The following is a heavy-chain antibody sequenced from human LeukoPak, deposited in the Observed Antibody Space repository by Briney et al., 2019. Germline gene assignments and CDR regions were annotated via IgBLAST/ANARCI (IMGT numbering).Heavy chain of an antibody. CDR1: GFSLGDHA. D-gene: IGHD3-9*01. Sequence: PGRSLRLSCTGSGFSLGDHAMSWVRQAPGKGLEWVGFIRSKAYGGTTEYAASVKGRFTISRDDSKNIVYLQMSSLKTEDTAVYYCARGPIYLWLYNGMDVWGQGTTVTVSS. CDR2: IRSKAYGGTT. J-gene: IGHJ6*02. CDR3: ARGPIYLWLYNGMDV. V-gene: IGHV3-49*04.